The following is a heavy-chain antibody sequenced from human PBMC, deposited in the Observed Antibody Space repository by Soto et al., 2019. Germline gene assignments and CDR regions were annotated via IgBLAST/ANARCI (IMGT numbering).Heavy chain of an antibody. Sequence: QVQLVQSGAEVKKPGASVKVSCKASGYTFTSYAMHWVRQAPGQRLEWMGWINAGNGNTKYSQKFQGRVTITRDTPASTADMELSSLRSEDTAVYYCTRSRGYYSVDYWGQGTLVTASS. D-gene: IGHD3-22*01. CDR1: GYTFTSYA. CDR2: INAGNGNT. CDR3: TRSRGYYSVDY. V-gene: IGHV1-3*01. J-gene: IGHJ4*02.